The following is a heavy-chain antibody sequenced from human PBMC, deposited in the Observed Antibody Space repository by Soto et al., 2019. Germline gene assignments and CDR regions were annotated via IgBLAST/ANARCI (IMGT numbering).Heavy chain of an antibody. D-gene: IGHD6-6*01. CDR2: IYKTGKT. V-gene: IGHV4-30-4*01. CDR3: ARSLSSSSGYFDP. Sequence: QVHLQESGPGLLKPSQTLSLTCDVSGDFIGSGDYYWTWIRQPPGKGLEYIGYIYKTGKTYYNPSLQSRPFISLDTFKSQFFLRLTSVTAADTAMYYCARSLSSSSGYFDPWGQGTLVTVSS. CDR1: GDFIGSGDYY. J-gene: IGHJ5*02.